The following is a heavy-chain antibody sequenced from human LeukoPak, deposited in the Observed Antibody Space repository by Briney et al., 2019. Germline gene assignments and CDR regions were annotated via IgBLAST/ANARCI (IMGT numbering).Heavy chain of an antibody. CDR2: ISGSGGST. CDR3: AKFSARYYYDSSGYYYY. V-gene: IGHV3-23*01. J-gene: IGHJ4*02. CDR1: GFTFSSYA. Sequence: QPGGSLRLSCAASGFTFSSYAMSWVRQAPGKGLEWVSAISGSGGSTYYADPVKGRFTISRDNSKNTLYLQMNSLRAEDTAVYYCAKFSARYYYDSSGYYYYWGQGTLVTVSS. D-gene: IGHD3-22*01.